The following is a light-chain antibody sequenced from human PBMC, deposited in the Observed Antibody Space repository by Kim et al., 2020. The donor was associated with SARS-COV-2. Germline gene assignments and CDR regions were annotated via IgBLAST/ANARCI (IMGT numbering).Light chain of an antibody. Sequence: YELTQPPSVSVSPGQTASITCSGDKLGDKYACWYQQKPGQSPVLVIYQDSKRPSGIPERFSGSNSGNTATLTISGTQAMDEADYYCQAWDSSTPFYVFGTGTKVTVL. CDR2: QDS. CDR1: KLGDKY. CDR3: QAWDSSTPFYV. V-gene: IGLV3-1*01. J-gene: IGLJ1*01.